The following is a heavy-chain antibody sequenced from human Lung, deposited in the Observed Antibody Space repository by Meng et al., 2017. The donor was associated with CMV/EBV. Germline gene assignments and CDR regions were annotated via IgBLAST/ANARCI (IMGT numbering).Heavy chain of an antibody. J-gene: IGHJ4*02. CDR2: IKSDDSSI. V-gene: IGHV3-74*01. Sequence: GGSLRPSCPPSGFTFSGYWMHWVRQAPGKGLVWVSRIKSDDSSISYADSVKGRFTISRDNAKNTLYLQMNSLRDEDTAVYYCTRDPPRPGYNFDSWGQGTLVTVSS. CDR3: TRDPPRPGYNFDS. D-gene: IGHD5-18*01. CDR1: GFTFSGYW.